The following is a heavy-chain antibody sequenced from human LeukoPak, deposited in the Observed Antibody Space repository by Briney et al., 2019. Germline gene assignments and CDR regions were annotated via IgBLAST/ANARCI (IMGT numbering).Heavy chain of an antibody. D-gene: IGHD5-12*01. CDR3: GRGGYGYVYVDY. CDR1: GFTFSNYW. CDR2: IKHDGGEK. V-gene: IGHV3-7*01. Sequence: PGASLRLSCAASGFTFSNYWMNWVRQGPGKGLEWVAHIKHDGGEKYYVDSVKGRFTISRDNAKNSLYLQMNGLRAEDTAVYYCGRGGYGYVYVDYWGQGTLVTVSS. J-gene: IGHJ4*02.